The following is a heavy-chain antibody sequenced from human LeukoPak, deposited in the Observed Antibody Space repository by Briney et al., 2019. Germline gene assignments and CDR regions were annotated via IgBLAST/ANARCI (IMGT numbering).Heavy chain of an antibody. D-gene: IGHD2-15*01. Sequence: PSETLSLTCAVYGGSFSGYYWSWIRQPPVKGLEWIGEINHSGSTNYNPSLKSRVTISVDTSKNQFSLKLSSVTAADTAVYYCARRYRDCSGGSCPRGAFDIWGQGTMVTVSS. CDR2: INHSGST. V-gene: IGHV4-34*01. CDR1: GGSFSGYY. CDR3: ARRYRDCSGGSCPRGAFDI. J-gene: IGHJ3*02.